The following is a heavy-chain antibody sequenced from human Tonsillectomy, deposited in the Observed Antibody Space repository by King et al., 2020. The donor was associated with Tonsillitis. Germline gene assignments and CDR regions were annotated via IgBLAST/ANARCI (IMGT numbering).Heavy chain of an antibody. CDR1: GXXIXSXSYX. J-gene: IGHJ3*01. Sequence: QLQESGPGLVKPSXTLSLTCTVSGXXIXSXSYXWGXIXQXPGKGLEWIGSIYYSGSTYYNPSLKSRVTISVDTSKNQFSLKLSSVTAADTAVYYCAXXXPFXVXGXXXFQXXGAFDXWGXGXMVTVS. CDR3: AXXXPFXVXGXXXFQXXGAFDX. V-gene: IGHV4-39*01. CDR2: IYYSGST.